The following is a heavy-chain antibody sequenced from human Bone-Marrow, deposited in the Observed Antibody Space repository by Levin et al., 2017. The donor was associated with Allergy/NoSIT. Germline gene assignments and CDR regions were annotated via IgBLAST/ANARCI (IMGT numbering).Heavy chain of an antibody. D-gene: IGHD2-2*01. V-gene: IGHV4-61*02. Sequence: SETLSLTCTVSGGSISSGSYYWSWIRQPAGKGLEWIGRIYTSGSTNYNPSLKSRVTISVDTSKNQFSLKLSSVTAADTAVYYCARDYQGSFDYWGQGTLVTVSS. CDR3: ARDYQGSFDY. CDR1: GGSISSGSYY. CDR2: IYTSGST. J-gene: IGHJ4*02.